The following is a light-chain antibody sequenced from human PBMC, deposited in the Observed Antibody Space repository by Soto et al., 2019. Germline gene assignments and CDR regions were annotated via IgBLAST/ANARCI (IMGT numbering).Light chain of an antibody. Sequence: AIQMTQSPSSLSASVVDRVTITCRASQDIRSDLGWYQQRPGKAPQLLIYATSSLQSGVPSRFSGSGSGTDFTLTITSLQPEDFATYHCLQDNKYPLTFGGGTKVDI. CDR2: ATS. J-gene: IGKJ4*01. CDR3: LQDNKYPLT. V-gene: IGKV1-6*01. CDR1: QDIRSD.